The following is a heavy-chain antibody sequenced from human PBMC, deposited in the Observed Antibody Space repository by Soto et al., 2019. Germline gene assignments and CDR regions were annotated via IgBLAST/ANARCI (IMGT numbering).Heavy chain of an antibody. Sequence: QVQLVESGGGVVQPGRSLRLSCAASGFTFSSYGMHWVRQAPGKGLEWVAVIWYDGSNKYYADSVKGRFTISRGNSKNTLYLQMNSLRAEDTAVYYCARDYYGSGSYYYYYYGMDVWGQGTTVTVSS. CDR1: GFTFSSYG. CDR3: ARDYYGSGSYYYYYYGMDV. V-gene: IGHV3-33*01. D-gene: IGHD3-10*01. J-gene: IGHJ6*02. CDR2: IWYDGSNK.